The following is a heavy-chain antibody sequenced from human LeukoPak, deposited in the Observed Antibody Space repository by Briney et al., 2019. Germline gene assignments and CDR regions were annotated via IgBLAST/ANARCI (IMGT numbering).Heavy chain of an antibody. CDR2: IYYSGST. Sequence: PSETLSLTCTVSGGSISSYYWSWIRQPPGKGLEWIRYIYYSGSTNYNPSLKSRVTISVDTSKNQFSLKLSSVTAADTAVYYCARGSYYLDAFDIWGQGTMVTVSS. J-gene: IGHJ3*02. CDR1: GGSISSYY. V-gene: IGHV4-59*01. CDR3: ARGSYYLDAFDI. D-gene: IGHD1-26*01.